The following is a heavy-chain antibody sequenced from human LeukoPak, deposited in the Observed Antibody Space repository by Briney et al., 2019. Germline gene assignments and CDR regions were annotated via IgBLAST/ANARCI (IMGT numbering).Heavy chain of an antibody. V-gene: IGHV4-59*12. CDR2: IYYSGST. Sequence: SETLSLTCTVSGGSISSYYWSWIRQPPGKGLEWIGYIYYSGSTNYNPSLKSRVTISVDTSKNQSSLKLSSVTAADTAVYYCAKGPGRLHRGYFDYWGQGTLVTVSS. J-gene: IGHJ4*02. D-gene: IGHD1-26*01. CDR1: GGSISSYY. CDR3: AKGPGRLHRGYFDY.